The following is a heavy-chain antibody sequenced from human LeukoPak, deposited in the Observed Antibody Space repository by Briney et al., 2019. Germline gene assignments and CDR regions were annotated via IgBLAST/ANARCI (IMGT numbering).Heavy chain of an antibody. J-gene: IGHJ2*01. Sequence: ASVKVSCKASGYTFTSYGISWVRQAPGQGLEWMGWISAYNGNTSYAQKLQGRVTMTTDTSTSTAYMELRSLRSDDTAVYYCARRTLVAGPWYFDLWGRGTLVTVSS. D-gene: IGHD2-15*01. CDR1: GYTFTSYG. CDR2: ISAYNGNT. V-gene: IGHV1-18*01. CDR3: ARRTLVAGPWYFDL.